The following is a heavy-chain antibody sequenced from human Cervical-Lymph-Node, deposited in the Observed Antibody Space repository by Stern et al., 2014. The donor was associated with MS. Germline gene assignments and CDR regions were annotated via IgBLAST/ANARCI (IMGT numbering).Heavy chain of an antibody. J-gene: IGHJ3*02. CDR1: GHSFTNYW. Sequence: EVQLVQSGAEVKKPGESLKISCKGSGHSFTNYWIGWVRQMPGKGLECMGFINPADSDTRYSPSFHGQVTISADKSITTAYLQWSSLKASDTAMYYCARPSRSHYDMLTNYYFLDVFDIWGQGTMVTVSS. CDR3: ARPSRSHYDMLTNYYFLDVFDI. D-gene: IGHD3-9*01. V-gene: IGHV5-51*03. CDR2: INPADSDT.